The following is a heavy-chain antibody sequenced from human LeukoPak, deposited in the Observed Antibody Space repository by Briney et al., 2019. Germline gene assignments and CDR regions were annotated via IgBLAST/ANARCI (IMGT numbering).Heavy chain of an antibody. J-gene: IGHJ4*02. CDR2: VTPLFGTA. CDR3: ATVKGYCTNTTCYTANYFDY. V-gene: IGHV1-69*05. D-gene: IGHD2-2*02. CDR1: GGTFSRYA. Sequence: SVKVSCKASGGTFSRYAISWVRQAPGQGLEWVGGVTPLFGTANYAQKFQGRVTVTTDEYTSSAYMELSTLRSEDTAVYYCATVKGYCTNTTCYTANYFDYWGQGTLVIVSS.